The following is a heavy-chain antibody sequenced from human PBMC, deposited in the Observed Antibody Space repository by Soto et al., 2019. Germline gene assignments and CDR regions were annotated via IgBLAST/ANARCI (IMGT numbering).Heavy chain of an antibody. CDR3: ARGDSSPKGNWFDP. CDR2: IYYSGST. V-gene: IGHV4-59*01. Sequence: LSLTCTVSGGSISSYYWSWIRQPPGKGLEWIGYIYYSGSTNYNPSLKSRVTISVDTSKNQFSLKLSSVTAADTAVYYCARGDSSPKGNWFDPWGQGTLVTVSS. CDR1: GGSISSYY. J-gene: IGHJ5*02. D-gene: IGHD6-13*01.